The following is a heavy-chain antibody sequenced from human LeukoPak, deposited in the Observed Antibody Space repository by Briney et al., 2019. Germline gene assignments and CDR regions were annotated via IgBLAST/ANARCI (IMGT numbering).Heavy chain of an antibody. V-gene: IGHV3-21*01. CDR1: GFTFFSYT. D-gene: IGHD6-19*01. Sequence: PGGSLRLSCAASGFTFFSYTMNWVRQAPGKGLEWVSSISSTRSYIYYADSVKGRFTISRDNSKNTVYLQMNNLRAEDTAVYYCAKGVAVATGYYFDYWGQGTLVTVSS. CDR3: AKGVAVATGYYFDY. J-gene: IGHJ4*02. CDR2: ISSTRSYI.